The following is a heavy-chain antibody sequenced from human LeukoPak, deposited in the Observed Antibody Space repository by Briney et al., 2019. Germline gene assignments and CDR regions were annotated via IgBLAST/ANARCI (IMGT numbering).Heavy chain of an antibody. CDR1: GGTLSSYA. Sequence: ASVKVSCTASGGTLSSYAISWVRQAPGQGLEWMGRIIPILGIANYAQKFQGRVTITADKSTSTAYMELSSLRSEDTAVYYCARSHLGYCSGGSCYHDAFDIWGQGTMVTVSS. CDR3: ARSHLGYCSGGSCYHDAFDI. J-gene: IGHJ3*02. CDR2: IIPILGIA. D-gene: IGHD2-15*01. V-gene: IGHV1-69*04.